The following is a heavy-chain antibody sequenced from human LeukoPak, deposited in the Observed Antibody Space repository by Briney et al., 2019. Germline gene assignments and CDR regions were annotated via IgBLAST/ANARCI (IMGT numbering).Heavy chain of an antibody. CDR2: IRYDGSNK. J-gene: IGHJ5*02. Sequence: GGSLRLSCAASGFIFSAYNMNWVRQAPGKGLEWVAFIRYDGSNKYYVDSVKGRFTISRDNSKNTLSLQMSSLRAEDTAVYFCAKDAFRGYSYGYRVSMVWFDQWGQGILVTVSS. D-gene: IGHD5-18*01. CDR3: AKDAFRGYSYGYRVSMVWFDQ. CDR1: GFIFSAYN. V-gene: IGHV3-30*02.